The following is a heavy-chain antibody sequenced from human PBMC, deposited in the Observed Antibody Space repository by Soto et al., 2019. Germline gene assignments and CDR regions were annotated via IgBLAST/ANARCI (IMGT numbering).Heavy chain of an antibody. D-gene: IGHD4-17*01. Sequence: HPGGSLRLSCAASGFTFSSYAMSWVRQAPGKGLEWVSAISGSGGSTYYAGSVKGRFTISRDNSKNTLYLQMNSLRAEDTAVYYCAKSHDYGDYGLDYWGQGTLVTVSS. CDR2: ISGSGGST. J-gene: IGHJ4*02. CDR3: AKSHDYGDYGLDY. V-gene: IGHV3-23*01. CDR1: GFTFSSYA.